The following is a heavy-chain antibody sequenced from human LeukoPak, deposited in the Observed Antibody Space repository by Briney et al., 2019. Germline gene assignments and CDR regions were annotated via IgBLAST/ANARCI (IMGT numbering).Heavy chain of an antibody. Sequence: GVSLRLSCVASGFTFTDHYMDWVRLAPGKGLEWVGRTRNKARSYTTEYAASVKGRFTISRDNLKNSLDLQMNSLKTEDTAVYYCARNYYDCSVYYKDYWGQGTLVTVSS. D-gene: IGHD3-22*01. V-gene: IGHV3-72*01. CDR1: GFTFTDHY. J-gene: IGHJ4*02. CDR2: TRNKARSYTT. CDR3: ARNYYDCSVYYKDY.